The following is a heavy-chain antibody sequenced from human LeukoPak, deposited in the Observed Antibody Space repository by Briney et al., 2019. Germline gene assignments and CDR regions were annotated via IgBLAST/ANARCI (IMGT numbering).Heavy chain of an antibody. D-gene: IGHD3-10*01. Sequence: ASVKVSCKASGYTFTGYYMHWVRQAPGQGLEWMGWINPNSGGPNYAQKFQGRVTMTRDTSISTAYMELSRLRSDDTAVYYCARSPGAYYYGSGSPSREYYFDYWGQGTLVTVSS. J-gene: IGHJ4*02. CDR3: ARSPGAYYYGSGSPSREYYFDY. V-gene: IGHV1-2*02. CDR1: GYTFTGYY. CDR2: INPNSGGP.